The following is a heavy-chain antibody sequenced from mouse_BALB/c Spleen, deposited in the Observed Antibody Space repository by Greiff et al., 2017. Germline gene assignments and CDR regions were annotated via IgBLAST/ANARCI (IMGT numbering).Heavy chain of an antibody. J-gene: IGHJ4*01. CDR3: TRVLYDGYYGAIDY. CDR1: GYTFTSYW. V-gene: IGHV1-69*02. Sequence: QVQLQQPGAELVRPGASVKLSCKASGYTFTSYWINWVKQRPGQGLEWIGNIYPSDSYTNYNQKFKDKATLTVDKSSSTAYMQLSSPTSEDSAVYYCTRVLYDGYYGAIDYWGQGTSVTVSA. D-gene: IGHD2-3*01. CDR2: IYPSDSYT.